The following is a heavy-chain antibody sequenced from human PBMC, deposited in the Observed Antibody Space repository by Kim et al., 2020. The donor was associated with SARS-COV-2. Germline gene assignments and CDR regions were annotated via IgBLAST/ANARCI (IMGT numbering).Heavy chain of an antibody. D-gene: IGHD3-22*01. Sequence: TSAQKLQGRVTMTTDTTTSTAYMELRSLRSDDTAVYYCARIRTYYYEVDVWGQGTTVTVSS. J-gene: IGHJ6*02. V-gene: IGHV1-18*01. CDR3: ARIRTYYYEVDV.